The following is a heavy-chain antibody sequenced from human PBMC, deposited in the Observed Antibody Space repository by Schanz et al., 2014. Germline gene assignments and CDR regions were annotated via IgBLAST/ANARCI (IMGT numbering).Heavy chain of an antibody. V-gene: IGHV3-23*01. Sequence: EVQLLESGGGLAQPWGSLRLSCAASGFTFSSYAMDWVRQAPGKGLEWVSGISGSGSNTYYADSVKGRFTISRDNSKNTLFLQMNSLRAEDTAVYYCAKERYGSGTTHFDYWGQGTLVTVSS. CDR2: ISGSGSNT. CDR3: AKERYGSGTTHFDY. CDR1: GFTFSSYA. D-gene: IGHD3-10*01. J-gene: IGHJ4*02.